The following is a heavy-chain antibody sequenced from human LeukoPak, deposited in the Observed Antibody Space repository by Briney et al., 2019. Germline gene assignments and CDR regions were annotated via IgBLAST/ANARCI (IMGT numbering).Heavy chain of an antibody. J-gene: IGHJ4*02. CDR2: ISGSGGST. V-gene: IGHV3-23*01. CDR3: AKGTMDGGQYYYDSS. CDR1: GFTFSSYA. D-gene: IGHD3-22*01. Sequence: GGSLRLSCAASGFTFSSYAMSWVRQAPGKGLGWVSAISGSGGSTYYADSVKGRFTISRDNSKNTLYLQMNSLRAEDTAVYYCAKGTMDGGQYYYDSSGGQGTLVTVSS.